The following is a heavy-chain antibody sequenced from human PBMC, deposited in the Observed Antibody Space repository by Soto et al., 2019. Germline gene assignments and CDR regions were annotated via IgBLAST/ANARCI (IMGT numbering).Heavy chain of an antibody. D-gene: IGHD6-19*01. Sequence: QVQLQESGPGLVKPSQTLSLTCTVSGGSISSGGYYWSWIRQHPGKGLEWIGYIYYSGSTYYNPSLKSRVTLSVDTFKNQFSLKLSSVTAADTAVYYCARDQPIEPSSGWYGGYFQHWGQGSLVTVSS. CDR2: IYYSGST. V-gene: IGHV4-31*03. J-gene: IGHJ1*01. CDR1: GGSISSGGYY. CDR3: ARDQPIEPSSGWYGGYFQH.